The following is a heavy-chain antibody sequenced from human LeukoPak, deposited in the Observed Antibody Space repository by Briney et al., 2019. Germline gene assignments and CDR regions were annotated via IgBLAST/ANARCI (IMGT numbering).Heavy chain of an antibody. Sequence: GQSLKISCKGSGYSFSTYWIGWVRQMPGKGLEWMGIIYPGDSDTRYSPSFQGQVTISADKSISAAYLQWSSLKASDTAMYYCARLNGYDSSGYYYVADYWGQGTLVTVSS. J-gene: IGHJ4*02. CDR3: ARLNGYDSSGYYYVADY. CDR1: GYSFSTYW. V-gene: IGHV5-51*01. CDR2: IYPGDSDT. D-gene: IGHD3-22*01.